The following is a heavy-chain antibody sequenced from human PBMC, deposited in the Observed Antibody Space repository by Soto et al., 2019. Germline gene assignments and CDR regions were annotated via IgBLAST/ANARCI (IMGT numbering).Heavy chain of an antibody. Sequence: ASVKVSCKASGYTFTNYGISWVRQAPGEGLEWVGWINTSNDNKLYAQKLQGRLTLTTDTSTSTAYMDLTTLRSDDTAVYFCARDPGAASFDFWAQGTLVTVSS. D-gene: IGHD2-15*01. J-gene: IGHJ4*02. CDR3: ARDPGAASFDF. CDR1: GYTFTNYG. CDR2: INTSNDNK. V-gene: IGHV1-18*01.